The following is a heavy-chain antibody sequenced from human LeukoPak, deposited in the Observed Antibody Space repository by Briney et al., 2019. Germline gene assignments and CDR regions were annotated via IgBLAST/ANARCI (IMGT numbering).Heavy chain of an antibody. Sequence: SGGSLRLSCALSGLTVNDNYMSWVRQAPGKGLEWVSLIFPDGQTYYADFVQGRFSISRDMSRNILFLDMSSLRAEDTAVYYCAKDEATTGGGLDLWGQGTLVIVSS. D-gene: IGHD1-1*01. CDR1: GLTVNDNY. J-gene: IGHJ5*02. CDR2: IFPDGQT. V-gene: IGHV3-53*01. CDR3: AKDEATTGGGLDL.